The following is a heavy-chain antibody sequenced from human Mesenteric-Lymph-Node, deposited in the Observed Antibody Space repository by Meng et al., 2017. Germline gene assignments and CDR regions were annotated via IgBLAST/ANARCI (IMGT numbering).Heavy chain of an antibody. J-gene: IGHJ4*02. CDR2: INWNGGST. CDR1: GFTFDDYG. D-gene: IGHD3-10*01. CDR3: ARRNDSLPGRVYSGIYAFYDQ. V-gene: IGHV3-20*04. Sequence: GESLKISCTASGFTFDDYGMSWVRQAPGKGLEWVSGINWNGGSTGYADSVKGRFTISRDNAKNSLFLQMNSLRAEDTAVYYCARRNDSLPGRVYSGIYAFYDQWGQGTLVTVSS.